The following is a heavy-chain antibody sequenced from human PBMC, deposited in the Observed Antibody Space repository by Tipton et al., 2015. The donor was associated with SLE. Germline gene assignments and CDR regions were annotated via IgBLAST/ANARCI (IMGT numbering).Heavy chain of an antibody. V-gene: IGHV3-9*01. CDR2: ISLNSDAI. CDR1: GFTFSGYA. CDR3: VKDMHAYSSAWFDP. D-gene: IGHD6-25*01. J-gene: IGHJ5*02. Sequence: SLRLSCAASGFTFSGYAMSWVRQPPGKGLEWVSGISLNSDAIAYADSVKGRFTISRDNAKNSLYLRINSLRPDDAAVYYCVKDMHAYSSAWFDPWGQGTLVTVSS.